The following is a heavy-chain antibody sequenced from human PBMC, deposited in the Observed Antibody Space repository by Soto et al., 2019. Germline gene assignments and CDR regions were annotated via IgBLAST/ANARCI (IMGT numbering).Heavy chain of an antibody. CDR3: ARESEDFTSNFDY. Sequence: EVQLVESGGGLVKPGGSLRLSCEASGFTFTRYSMNWVRQAPGKGLEWVSSISSTTNYIYYGDSMKGRFTISRDNAKNSLYLEMNSLRAEDTAVYYCARESEDFTSNFDYWGQGTLVTVSS. J-gene: IGHJ4*02. CDR1: GFTFTRYS. V-gene: IGHV3-21*06. CDR2: ISSTTNYI.